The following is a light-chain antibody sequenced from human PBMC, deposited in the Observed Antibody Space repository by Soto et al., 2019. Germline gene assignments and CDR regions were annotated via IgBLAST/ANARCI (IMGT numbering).Light chain of an antibody. J-gene: IGKJ1*01. CDR2: DAS. Sequence: IQMTQSPSTLSASVGDRVTITCRASQSVSDWLAWYQQKPGKAPKLLIYDASRLESAVPSRFSGSGSQTEFTLTISSLHPDDFATYYCHQYNSYTWTFGQGTKVDIK. V-gene: IGKV1-5*01. CDR3: HQYNSYTWT. CDR1: QSVSDW.